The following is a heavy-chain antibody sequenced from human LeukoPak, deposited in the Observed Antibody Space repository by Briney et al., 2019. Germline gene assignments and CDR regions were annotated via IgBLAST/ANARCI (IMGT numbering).Heavy chain of an antibody. D-gene: IGHD6-6*01. CDR3: AKDSSSYYFDY. Sequence: GGSLRLSCAASGFTFNNYAMSWVRQAPGKGLEWVSAISGSGGSTYYADSVKGRFTISRDNSKNTLYLQMNSLRAEDTAVYYCAKDSSSYYFDYWGQGTLVTVSS. V-gene: IGHV3-23*01. CDR1: GFTFNNYA. CDR2: ISGSGGST. J-gene: IGHJ4*02.